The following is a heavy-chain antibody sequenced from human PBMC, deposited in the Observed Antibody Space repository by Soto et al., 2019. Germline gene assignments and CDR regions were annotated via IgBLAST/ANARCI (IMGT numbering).Heavy chain of an antibody. J-gene: IGHJ5*02. CDR1: GFTFSGSA. CDR2: IRSKANSYAT. Sequence: PGGSLRLSCAASGFTFSGSAMHWVRQASGKGLEWVGRIRSKANSYATAYAASVKGRFTISRDDSKNTTYLQMNSLNTEDTAVYYCTRLGGISGPWGQETLVAVSS. CDR3: TRLGGISGP. V-gene: IGHV3-73*01. D-gene: IGHD1-20*01.